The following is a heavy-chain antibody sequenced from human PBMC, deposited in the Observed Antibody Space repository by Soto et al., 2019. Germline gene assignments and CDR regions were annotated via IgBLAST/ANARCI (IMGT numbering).Heavy chain of an antibody. V-gene: IGHV1-18*01. J-gene: IGHJ4*02. CDR2: ISAYNGNT. D-gene: IGHD5-12*01. CDR3: ARDDYRHIVATINDY. Sequence: EASVKVSCKASGYTFTSYGISWVRQAPGQGLEWMGWISAYNGNTNYAQKLQGRVTMTTDTSTSTAYMELRSLRSDDTAVYYCARDDYRHIVATINDYWGQGTLVTVSS. CDR1: GYTFTSYG.